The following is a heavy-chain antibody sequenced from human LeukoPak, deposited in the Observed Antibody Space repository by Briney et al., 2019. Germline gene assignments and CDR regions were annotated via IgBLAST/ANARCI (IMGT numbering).Heavy chain of an antibody. CDR3: AKSRRWLLSLTTYYFDY. CDR1: GFTFSDYY. V-gene: IGHV3-23*01. Sequence: PGGSLRLSCAASGFTFSDYYMSWIRQAPGKGLEWVSAISGSGGSTYYADSVKGRFTISRDNSKNTLYLQMNSLRAEDTAVYYCAKSRRWLLSLTTYYFDYWGQGTLVTVSS. J-gene: IGHJ4*02. CDR2: ISGSGGST. D-gene: IGHD3-3*01.